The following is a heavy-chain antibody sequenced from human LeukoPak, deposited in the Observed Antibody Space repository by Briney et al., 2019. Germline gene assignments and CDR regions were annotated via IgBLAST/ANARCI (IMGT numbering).Heavy chain of an antibody. Sequence: PSETLSLTCTVSGGSISSGDYYWSWIRQPPGKGLEWIGYIYYSGITHYNPSLKSRITISVDTSKNQFSLKLSSVTAADTAVYYCASYYGSGSYPLFNYWGQGTLVTVSS. CDR1: GGSISSGDYY. V-gene: IGHV4-30-4*01. D-gene: IGHD3-10*01. CDR3: ASYYGSGSYPLFNY. CDR2: IYYSGIT. J-gene: IGHJ4*02.